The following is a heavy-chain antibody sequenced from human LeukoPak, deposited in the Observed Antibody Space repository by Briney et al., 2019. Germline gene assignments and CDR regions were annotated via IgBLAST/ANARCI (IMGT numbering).Heavy chain of an antibody. CDR2: IWSGGTDK. Sequence: GGSLRLSCAASGITFSNYGMHWVRQAPGKGLEWVAVIWSGGTDKYYADSVKGRFTVSRDNSKNTLYLQMNSLRAEDTAVYYCGKRLTSWELEYWGQGTLVTVSS. CDR3: GKRLTSWELEY. V-gene: IGHV3-30*02. J-gene: IGHJ4*02. D-gene: IGHD1-26*01. CDR1: GITFSNYG.